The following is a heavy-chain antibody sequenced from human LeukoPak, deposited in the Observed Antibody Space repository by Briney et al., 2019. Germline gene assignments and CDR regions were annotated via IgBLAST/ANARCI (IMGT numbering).Heavy chain of an antibody. D-gene: IGHD1-26*01. Sequence: GGSLRLSCSASGFTFSSYAIHWVRQAPGKGLEYVSTISSNGDNTNYADSVKGRFTISRDNSKNTLYLQMSSLRAEDTAVYYCASPTTVSGSYGFDYWGQGTLVTVSS. CDR2: ISSNGDNT. J-gene: IGHJ4*02. CDR1: GFTFSSYA. CDR3: ASPTTVSGSYGFDY. V-gene: IGHV3-64D*06.